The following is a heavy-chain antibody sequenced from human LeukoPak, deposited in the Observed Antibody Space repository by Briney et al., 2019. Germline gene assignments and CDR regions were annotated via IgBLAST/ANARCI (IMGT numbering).Heavy chain of an antibody. Sequence: SETLSLTCTVSGGSISSSSYYWGWIRQPPGKGLEWIGSIYYSGSTYYNPSLKSRVTISVDTSKNQFSLKLSSVTAADTAVYYCARRPILRLGELSPFDYWGQGTLVTVSS. D-gene: IGHD3-16*02. CDR3: ARRPILRLGELSPFDY. J-gene: IGHJ4*02. CDR2: IYYSGST. CDR1: GGSISSSSYY. V-gene: IGHV4-39*01.